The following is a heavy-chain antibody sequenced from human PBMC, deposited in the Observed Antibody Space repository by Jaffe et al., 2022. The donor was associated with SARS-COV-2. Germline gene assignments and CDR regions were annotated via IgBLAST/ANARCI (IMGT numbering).Heavy chain of an antibody. CDR3: ARSSPHPGAFDI. Sequence: QLQLQESGPGLVKPSETLSLTCTVSGGSISSSSYYWGWIRQPPGKGLEWIGSIYYSGSTYYNPSLKSRVTISVDTSKNQFSLKLSSVTAADTAVYYCARSSPHPGAFDIWGQGTMVTVSS. CDR1: GGSISSSSYY. V-gene: IGHV4-39*01. CDR2: IYYSGST. J-gene: IGHJ3*02.